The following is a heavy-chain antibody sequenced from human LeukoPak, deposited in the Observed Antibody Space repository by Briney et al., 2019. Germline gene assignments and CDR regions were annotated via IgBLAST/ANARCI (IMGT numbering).Heavy chain of an antibody. CDR2: IYHSGST. Sequence: SETLSLTCAVSGYSISSGYNWGWIRQPPGKGLEWIGSIYHSGSTYYNPSLKSRVTISVDTSKNQFSLKLSSVTAADTAVYYCARRVFPDYFDYWGQGTLVTVSS. V-gene: IGHV4-38-2*01. CDR1: GYSISSGYN. D-gene: IGHD6-13*01. J-gene: IGHJ4*02. CDR3: ARRVFPDYFDY.